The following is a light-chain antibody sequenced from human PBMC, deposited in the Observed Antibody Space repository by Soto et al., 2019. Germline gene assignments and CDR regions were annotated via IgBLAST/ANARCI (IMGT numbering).Light chain of an antibody. CDR2: DDS. J-gene: IGLJ1*01. V-gene: IGLV3-21*02. Sequence: SYELTQPHSVSVAPGHTARITCGGNTIGSKSVHWYQQKPGQAPVLVVYDDSDRPSGIPERFSGSNSGNTATLTISRVEAGDEADYYCQVWDRSSDHDVFGTGTKLTVL. CDR3: QVWDRSSDHDV. CDR1: TIGSKS.